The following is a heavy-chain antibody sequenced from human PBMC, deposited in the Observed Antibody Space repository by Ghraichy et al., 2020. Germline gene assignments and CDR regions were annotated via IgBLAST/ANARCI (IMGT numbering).Heavy chain of an antibody. CDR2: MNPDNGNT. V-gene: IGHV1-8*03. CDR3: ARGFGAGTYFYGMDV. Sequence: ASVKVSCKASGYTFTNYDINWVRQATGQGLEWMGWMNPDNGNTAYAQKFQGRVTITRDTSISTAYMEMSSLRSEDTAVYYCARGFGAGTYFYGMDVWGQGTTVTVSS. J-gene: IGHJ6*02. D-gene: IGHD3-16*01. CDR1: GYTFTNYD.